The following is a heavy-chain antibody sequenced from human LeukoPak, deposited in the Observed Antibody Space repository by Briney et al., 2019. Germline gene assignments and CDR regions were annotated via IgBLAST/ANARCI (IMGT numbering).Heavy chain of an antibody. Sequence: SETLSLTCTVSGGSISRSNYYWGWIRQPPGERLEWIGSIYYSGSTYYNPSLKSRVTMSVDTSNNQFSLKLSSVTATDTAVYYCARHEWTDVFDLWGQGTMVTVSS. CDR1: GGSISRSNYY. D-gene: IGHD3-3*01. V-gene: IGHV4-39*01. J-gene: IGHJ3*01. CDR2: IYYSGST. CDR3: ARHEWTDVFDL.